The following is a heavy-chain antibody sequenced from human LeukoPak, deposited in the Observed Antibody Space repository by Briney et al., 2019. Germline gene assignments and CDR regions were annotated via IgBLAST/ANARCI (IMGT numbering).Heavy chain of an antibody. J-gene: IGHJ4*02. CDR3: ARTKSLTTNY. Sequence: SETLSLTCTVSGGSISSSSYYWGWIRQPPGKGLEWIGSFYYSGSTYYNPSLKSRVTISVDTSKNQFSLKLSSVTAADTAVYYCARTKSLTTNYWGQGTLVTVSS. V-gene: IGHV4-39*01. D-gene: IGHD4-11*01. CDR2: FYYSGST. CDR1: GGSISSSSYY.